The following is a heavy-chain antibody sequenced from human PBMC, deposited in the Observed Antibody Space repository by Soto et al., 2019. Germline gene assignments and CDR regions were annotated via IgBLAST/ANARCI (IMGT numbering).Heavy chain of an antibody. CDR2: IYYSGST. V-gene: IGHV4-39*01. D-gene: IGHD2-15*01. CDR1: GGSISSSSYY. Sequence: PSETLSLTCTVSGGSISSSSYYWGWIHQPPGKGLEWIGSIYYSGSTYYNPSLKSRVTISVDTSKNQFSLKLSSVTAADTAVYYCARLGGSCYSCPDYWGQGTLVTVSS. J-gene: IGHJ4*02. CDR3: ARLGGSCYSCPDY.